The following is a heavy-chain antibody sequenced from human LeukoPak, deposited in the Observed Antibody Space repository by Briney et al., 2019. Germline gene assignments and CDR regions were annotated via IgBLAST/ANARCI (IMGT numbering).Heavy chain of an antibody. CDR3: AKGYDSSGYAY. D-gene: IGHD3-22*01. V-gene: IGHV4-59*01. CDR1: GGSISSYY. Sequence: PSETLSLTCTVSGGSISSYYWSWIRQPPGKGLEWIGYIYYSGSTNYNPSLKSRVTISVDTSKNQFSLKLSSVTAADTAVYYCAKGYDSSGYAYWGQGTLVTVSS. CDR2: IYYSGST. J-gene: IGHJ4*02.